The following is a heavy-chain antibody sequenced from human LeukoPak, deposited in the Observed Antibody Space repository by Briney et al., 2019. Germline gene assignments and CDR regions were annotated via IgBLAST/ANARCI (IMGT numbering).Heavy chain of an antibody. CDR1: GGTFSSYA. Sequence: ASVKVSCKASGGTFSSYAISWVRQAPGQGLEWMGRIIPILGIANYAQKFQGRVTITADKSTSTAYMELSSLRSEDTAVYYCARDRSDLNYVFDYWGQGTLVTVSS. CDR2: IIPILGIA. D-gene: IGHD3-16*01. J-gene: IGHJ4*02. CDR3: ARDRSDLNYVFDY. V-gene: IGHV1-69*04.